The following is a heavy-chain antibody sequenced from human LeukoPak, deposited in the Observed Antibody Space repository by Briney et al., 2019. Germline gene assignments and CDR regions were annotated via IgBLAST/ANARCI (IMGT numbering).Heavy chain of an antibody. D-gene: IGHD3-22*01. CDR3: AKGSGYYDSSGCHFDY. CDR2: INPNSGGT. J-gene: IGHJ4*02. CDR1: GYTFTGYY. Sequence: ASVKVSCKASGYTFTGYYMHWVRQAPGQGLEWMGWINPNSGGTNCAQMFQGRVTMTRDTSINTAYMDLSGLRSDDTAVYYCAKGSGYYDSSGCHFDYWGQGILVTVSS. V-gene: IGHV1-2*02.